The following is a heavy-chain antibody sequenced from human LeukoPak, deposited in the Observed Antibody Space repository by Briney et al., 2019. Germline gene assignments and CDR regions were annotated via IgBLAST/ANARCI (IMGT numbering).Heavy chain of an antibody. CDR2: INHSGST. D-gene: IGHD3-22*01. CDR1: GFTFSSYG. CDR3: ASGPYDSSGYD. Sequence: VTLRLSCVASGFTFSSYGMSWVRQPPGKGLEWIGEINHSGSTNYNPSLKSRVTISVDTSKNQFSLKLSSVTAADTAVYYCASGPYDSSGYDWGQGTLVTVSS. V-gene: IGHV4-34*01. J-gene: IGHJ4*02.